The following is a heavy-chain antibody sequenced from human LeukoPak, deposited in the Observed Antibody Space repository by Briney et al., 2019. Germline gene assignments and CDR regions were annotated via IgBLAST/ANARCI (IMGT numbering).Heavy chain of an antibody. J-gene: IGHJ4*02. CDR1: GYSISSGYY. V-gene: IGHV4-38-2*02. D-gene: IGHD4-17*01. CDR2: IYHSGST. Sequence: SETLSLTCTVSGYSISSGYYWGWIRQPPGKGLEWIGSIYHSGSTYYNPSLKSRVTISVDTSKNQFSLKLSSVTAADTAVYYCARDRDYGDYAVDYWGQGTLVTVSS. CDR3: ARDRDYGDYAVDY.